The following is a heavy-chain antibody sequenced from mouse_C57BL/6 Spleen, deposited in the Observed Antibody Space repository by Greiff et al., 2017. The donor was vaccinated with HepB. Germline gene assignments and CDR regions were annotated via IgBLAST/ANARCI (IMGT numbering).Heavy chain of an antibody. V-gene: IGHV1-59*01. D-gene: IGHD1-1*01. Sequence: QVQLKQPGAELVRPGTSVKLSCKASGYTFTSYWMHWVKQRPGQGLEWIGVIDPSDSYTNYNQKFKGKATLTVDTSSSTAYMQLSSLTSEDSAVYYCARVGFHYGSSYVYFDVWGTGTTVTVSS. J-gene: IGHJ1*03. CDR2: IDPSDSYT. CDR1: GYTFTSYW. CDR3: ARVGFHYGSSYVYFDV.